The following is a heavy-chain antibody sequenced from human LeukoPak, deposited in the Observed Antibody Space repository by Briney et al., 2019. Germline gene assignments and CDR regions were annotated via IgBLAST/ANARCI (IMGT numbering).Heavy chain of an antibody. Sequence: GGSLRLSCAASGFTFSSYAMSWVRQAPGKGLEWVSGISAGGASTYYADSVKGRFTISRDNSKNTLSLQMNSLRADDTALYYCAKGGHFSWFDPWGQGTLVTVSS. CDR2: ISAGGAST. J-gene: IGHJ5*02. V-gene: IGHV3-23*01. D-gene: IGHD1-26*01. CDR1: GFTFSSYA. CDR3: AKGGHFSWFDP.